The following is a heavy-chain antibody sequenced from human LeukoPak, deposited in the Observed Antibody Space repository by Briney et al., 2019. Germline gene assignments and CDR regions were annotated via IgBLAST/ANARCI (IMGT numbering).Heavy chain of an antibody. CDR3: ARDYDFWSGYFLNHNWFDP. CDR2: INPNSGGT. D-gene: IGHD3-3*01. J-gene: IGHJ5*02. V-gene: IGHV1-2*02. Sequence: ASVKVSCKASGYTFTGYYMHWVRQAPGRGLEWMGWINPNSGGTNYAQKFQGRVTMTRDTSISTAYMELSRLRSDDTAVYYCARDYDFWSGYFLNHNWFDPWGQGTLVTVSS. CDR1: GYTFTGYY.